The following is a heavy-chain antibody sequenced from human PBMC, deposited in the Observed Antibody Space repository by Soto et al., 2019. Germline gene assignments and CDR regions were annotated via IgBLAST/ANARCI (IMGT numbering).Heavy chain of an antibody. Sequence: QVQLVESGGGVVQPGRSLSLSCAASGFTFSSYGLHWVRQAPGKGLEWVAVISYDGSNKYYADSVKGRFTISRDNSKNTLYLQMNSQRAEDTAVYYCAKGQVTVVTPGYFHHWGQGTLVTVSS. CDR3: AKGQVTVVTPGYFHH. J-gene: IGHJ1*01. CDR2: ISYDGSNK. CDR1: GFTFSSYG. V-gene: IGHV3-30*18. D-gene: IGHD2-21*02.